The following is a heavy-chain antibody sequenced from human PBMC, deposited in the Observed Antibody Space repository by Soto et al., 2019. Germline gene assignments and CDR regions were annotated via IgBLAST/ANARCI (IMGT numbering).Heavy chain of an antibody. Sequence: PGESLKISCKGLGYSFTSYWISWVRQMPGKGLEWMGKIDPSDSYSNYSPSFQGHVTISADKSINAAYLQWSSLKASDTAMYYCARHSGPYSSTSLVGYWGQGTLVTVSA. CDR1: GYSFTSYW. CDR3: ARHSGPYSSTSLVGY. D-gene: IGHD6-6*01. CDR2: IDPSDSYS. J-gene: IGHJ4*02. V-gene: IGHV5-10-1*01.